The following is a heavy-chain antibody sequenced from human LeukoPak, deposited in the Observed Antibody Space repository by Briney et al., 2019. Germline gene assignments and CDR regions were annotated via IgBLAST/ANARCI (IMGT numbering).Heavy chain of an antibody. Sequence: GGSLRLSCAASGFTFSDHYMDWVRQAPGKGLEWVSYISSSSGTIYYADSVKGRFTISRDNAKNSQYLQMNSLRDEDTAVYYCARGRYGMDVWGQGTTVTVSS. D-gene: IGHD5-24*01. CDR3: ARGRYGMDV. J-gene: IGHJ6*02. CDR1: GFTFSDHY. CDR2: ISSSSGTI. V-gene: IGHV3-48*02.